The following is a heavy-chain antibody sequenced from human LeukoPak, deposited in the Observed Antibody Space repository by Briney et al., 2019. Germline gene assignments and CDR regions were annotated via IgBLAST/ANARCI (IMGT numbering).Heavy chain of an antibody. J-gene: IGHJ4*02. V-gene: IGHV1-46*01. CDR1: GYTFTSYY. CDR2: INPSGGST. CDR3: ARDTSGSLYYFDY. D-gene: IGHD3-22*01. Sequence: ASVKVSCKASGYTFTSYYMHWVRQAPGQGLEWMALINPSGGSTSYAQKFQGRVAMTRDTSTSTVYMELSSLRSEDTAVYYCARDTSGSLYYFDYWGQGTLVTVSS.